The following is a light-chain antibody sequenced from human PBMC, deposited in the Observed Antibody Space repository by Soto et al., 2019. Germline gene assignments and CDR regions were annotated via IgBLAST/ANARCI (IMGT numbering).Light chain of an antibody. V-gene: IGLV1-40*01. CDR2: GNS. Sequence: QSVLTQPPSVSGAPGQRVTISCTGSSSNIGAGYDVHWYQQLPGTAPKLLIYGNSNRPSGVPDRFSGSKSGTSASLAITGLQAEDEADYYCSSYGGSNNHVFGTGTKLTVL. J-gene: IGLJ1*01. CDR1: SSNIGAGYD. CDR3: SSYGGSNNHV.